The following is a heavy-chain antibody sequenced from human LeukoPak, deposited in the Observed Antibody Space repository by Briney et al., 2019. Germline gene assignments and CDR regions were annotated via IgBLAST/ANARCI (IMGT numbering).Heavy chain of an antibody. J-gene: IGHJ4*02. V-gene: IGHV3-48*01. Sequence: PGGSLRLSCSASGFTFSSYSMNWARQAPGNGQEWVSYISSSSTIYYADSVKGRFTISGDNAKNSLYLQMNSLRAEDTAVYYCASLGCSSTSCYNCWSQGTLVTVSS. CDR3: ASLGCSSTSCYNC. CDR2: ISSSSTI. CDR1: GFTFSSYS. D-gene: IGHD2-2*02.